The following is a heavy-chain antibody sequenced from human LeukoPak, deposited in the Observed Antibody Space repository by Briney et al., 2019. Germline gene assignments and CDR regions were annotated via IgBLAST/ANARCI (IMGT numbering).Heavy chain of an antibody. J-gene: IGHJ6*02. V-gene: IGHV4-61*08. CDR2: IYYSGST. CDR3: ARKLGIAVGDYYYYGLDV. D-gene: IGHD6-19*01. CDR1: GGSANSGDSF. Sequence: SDTLSLTCTVSGGSANSGDSFWSWIRQPPGKGLEWIGNIYYSGSTNYNPSLQSRVTVSIDTSKNQFSLKVRSVTPADTAVYYCARKLGIAVGDYYYYGLDVWGQGTTVTVSS.